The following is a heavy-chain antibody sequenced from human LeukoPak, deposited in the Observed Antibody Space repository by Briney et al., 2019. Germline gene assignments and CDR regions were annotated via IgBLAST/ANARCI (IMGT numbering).Heavy chain of an antibody. CDR1: GFTFSSYW. J-gene: IGHJ4*02. CDR2: IKQDGSEK. Sequence: GGSLRLSCAASGFTFSSYWMSWVRQAPGKGREWVANIKQDGSEKYYVDSVKGRFTISRDNAKNSLYLQMNSLRAEDTAVYYCARDPIRGARDYWGQGTLVTVSS. CDR3: ARDPIRGARDY. V-gene: IGHV3-7*01. D-gene: IGHD2-2*02.